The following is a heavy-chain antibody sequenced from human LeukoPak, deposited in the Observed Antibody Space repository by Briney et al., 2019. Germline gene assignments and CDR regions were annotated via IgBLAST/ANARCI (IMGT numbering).Heavy chain of an antibody. J-gene: IGHJ5*02. CDR2: ISSSSSYI. Sequence: AGGSLRLSCAASGFTFSSHAMNWVRQAPGKGLEWVSSISSSSSYIYYADSVKGRFTISRDNAQNSLNLQMNSLRAEDTAVYYCATSSNAPGNHWGQGTLVTVSS. D-gene: IGHD2-2*01. CDR3: ATSSNAPGNH. V-gene: IGHV3-21*01. CDR1: GFTFSSHA.